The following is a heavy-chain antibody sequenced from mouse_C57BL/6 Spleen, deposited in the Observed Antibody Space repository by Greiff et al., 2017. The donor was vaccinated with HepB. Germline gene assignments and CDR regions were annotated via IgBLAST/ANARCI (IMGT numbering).Heavy chain of an antibody. V-gene: IGHV1-54*01. CDR1: GYAFTNYL. Sequence: VQLQQSGAELVRPGTSVKVSCKASGYAFTNYLIEWVKQRPGQGLEWIGVINPGSGGTNYNEKFKGKATLTADKSSSTAYLHLSSPTSEDAAVYFCARRVVTYYFDYWGQGTTLTVSS. CDR2: INPGSGGT. CDR3: ARRVVTYYFDY. J-gene: IGHJ2*01. D-gene: IGHD2-2*01.